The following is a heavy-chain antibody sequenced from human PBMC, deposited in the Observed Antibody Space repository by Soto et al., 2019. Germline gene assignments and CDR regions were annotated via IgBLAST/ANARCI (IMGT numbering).Heavy chain of an antibody. CDR1: GFSFSSYA. CDR2: ISGSDGKT. Sequence: GWSLRLSCAASGFSFSSYAMSWVRQAPGKGLEWVSTISGSDGKTYYAESVKGRFTIARDNSKNTLYLQMNSLRAEDTAVYYCARDAGGHSGNFILDNWGKGTMVTVSS. V-gene: IGHV3-23*01. J-gene: IGHJ4*02. CDR3: ARDAGGHSGNFILDN. D-gene: IGHD1-26*01.